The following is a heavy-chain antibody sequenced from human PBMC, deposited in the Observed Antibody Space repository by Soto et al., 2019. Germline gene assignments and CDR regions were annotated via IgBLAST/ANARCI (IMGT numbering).Heavy chain of an antibody. CDR2: IIPILGIA. J-gene: IGHJ4*02. V-gene: IGHV1-69*02. D-gene: IGHD3-22*01. Sequence: SVKVSCKASGGTFSSYTISWVRQAPGQGLEWMGRIIPILGIANYAQKFQGRVTITADKSTSTAYMELSSLRSEDTAVYYCARVTDDSSGYRFDYWGQGTLVTVSS. CDR1: GGTFSSYT. CDR3: ARVTDDSSGYRFDY.